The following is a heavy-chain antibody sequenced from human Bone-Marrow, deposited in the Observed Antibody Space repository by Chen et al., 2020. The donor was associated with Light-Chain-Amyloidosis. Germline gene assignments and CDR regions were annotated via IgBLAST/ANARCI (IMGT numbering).Heavy chain of an antibody. CDR3: ARRRDGYNFDY. J-gene: IGHJ4*02. D-gene: IGHD5-12*01. CDR1: GYTFPNYW. Sequence: EVQLEQSGQEGKKPGDSRKISCKGSGYTFPNYWIGWVRQMPGKGLEWMGVIYPDDSDARYSPSFEGQVTISADKSITTAYLQWRSLKASDTAMYYCARRRDGYNFDYWGQGTLVTVSS. CDR2: IYPDDSDA. V-gene: IGHV5-51*01.